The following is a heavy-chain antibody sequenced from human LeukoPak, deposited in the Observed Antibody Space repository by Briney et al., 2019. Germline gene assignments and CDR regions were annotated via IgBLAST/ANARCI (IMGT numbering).Heavy chain of an antibody. V-gene: IGHV4-30-4*01. CDR3: ARGDSGEDAFDI. CDR1: GGSISSGDYY. Sequence: SETLSLTCTVSGGSISSGDYYWSWIRQPPGKGLEWIGYIYYSGSTYYNPSLKSRVTISVDTSKSQFSLTLSSVTAADTAVYYCARGDSGEDAFDIWGQGTMVTVSS. CDR2: IYYSGST. D-gene: IGHD2-15*01. J-gene: IGHJ3*02.